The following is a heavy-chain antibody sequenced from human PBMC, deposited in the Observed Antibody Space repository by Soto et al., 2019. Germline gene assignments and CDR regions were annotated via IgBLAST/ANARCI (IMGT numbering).Heavy chain of an antibody. J-gene: IGHJ5*02. D-gene: IGHD6-6*01. V-gene: IGHV1-69*13. CDR1: GGTFSSYA. CDR3: AEGSSSSRRPDP. CDR2: IIPIFGTA. Sequence: GASVKVSCKAFGGTFSSYAITWLRQAPGQGLEWMGGIIPIFGTANYAQKFQGRVTINADESTSTAYMELSSLRSEDTAVSYCAEGSSSSRRPDPWGQGTLVTVSS.